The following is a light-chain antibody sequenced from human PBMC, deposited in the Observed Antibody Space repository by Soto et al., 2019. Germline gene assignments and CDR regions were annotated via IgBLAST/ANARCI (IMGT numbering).Light chain of an antibody. V-gene: IGKV1-12*01. Sequence: DIQMTQSPSSVSASVGDRVTITCRASQGISSWLAWYQQKPGKAPNLLIHAASNLQTGVPSRFSGSGSGTDFTLTISSLHPDDFATYYCQQSYTAPWTFGRGTKVEIK. J-gene: IGKJ1*01. CDR1: QGISSW. CDR3: QQSYTAPWT. CDR2: AAS.